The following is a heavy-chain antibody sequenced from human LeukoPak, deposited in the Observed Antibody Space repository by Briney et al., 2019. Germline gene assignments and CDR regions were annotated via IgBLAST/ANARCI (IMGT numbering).Heavy chain of an antibody. V-gene: IGHV1-18*01. CDR1: VYTLSNYG. Sequence: GAAVKVSSKPSVYTLSNYGIMCVGQAPGQGLQWMGWVSAYTGKTKYIEKYKGRGIMTTDSSTNTAYMEMRRLTLDDTAVYYCARDEGEWESRNYWGQGTQVIVSS. CDR3: ARDEGEWESRNY. D-gene: IGHD1-26*01. J-gene: IGHJ4*02. CDR2: VSAYTGKT.